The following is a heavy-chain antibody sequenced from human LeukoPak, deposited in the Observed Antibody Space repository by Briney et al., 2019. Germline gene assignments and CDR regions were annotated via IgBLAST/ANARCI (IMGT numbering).Heavy chain of an antibody. D-gene: IGHD3-22*01. CDR2: ISAYNGNT. V-gene: IGHV1-18*01. CDR1: GYTFTSYG. CDR3: ARDHSQDNYDSSGGFDY. Sequence: GASVKVSCKASGYTFTSYGISWVRQAPGQGLEWMGWISAYNGNTNYAQKLQGRVTMTTDTSTSTAYMELRSLRSDDTAVYYCARDHSQDNYDSSGGFDYWGQGTLVTVSS. J-gene: IGHJ4*02.